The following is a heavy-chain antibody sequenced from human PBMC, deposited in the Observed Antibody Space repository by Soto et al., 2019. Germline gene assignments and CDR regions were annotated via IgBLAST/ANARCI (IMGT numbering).Heavy chain of an antibody. J-gene: IGHJ4*02. CDR1: GFTFSSYA. V-gene: IGHV3-23*01. CDR2: IRRSDNEP. Sequence: EVQLLESGGGLVQPGGSLRLSCAASGFTFSSYAMSWVRQAPGKGLEWVASIRRSDNEPYYAESVKGRFTISRDNSQNTLYLLMVILRAEDTAVYYCAKNYFFDNWGAGDPVTVST. CDR3: AKNYFFDN.